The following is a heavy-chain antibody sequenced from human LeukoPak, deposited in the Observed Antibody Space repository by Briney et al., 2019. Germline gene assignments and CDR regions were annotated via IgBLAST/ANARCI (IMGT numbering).Heavy chain of an antibody. CDR3: AKWHEKLLAFDS. V-gene: IGHV4-59*01. Sequence: SETLSLTCAVSGGSITSYYWNWIRQPPGKGLGWIGYIHHTGKNWYNPPLQSRVTLSVDTSKSEFSLRLNSVTAADTAVYYCAKWHEKLLAFDSWGQGTLVTVSS. CDR1: GGSITSYY. J-gene: IGHJ4*02. D-gene: IGHD1-7*01. CDR2: IHHTGKN.